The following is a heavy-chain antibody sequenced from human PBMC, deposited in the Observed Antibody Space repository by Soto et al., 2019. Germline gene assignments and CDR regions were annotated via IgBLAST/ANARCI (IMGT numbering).Heavy chain of an antibody. D-gene: IGHD1-1*01. CDR1: GYAFTTYG. Sequence: QVHLVQSGAEVKKPGASVKVSCKGSGYAFTTYGITWVRQAPGQGLEWMGWISAHNGNTNYAHKLQARVTVPRATSTSTAYMELRSLRSADTAVYYCARGRYGDYWGQGALVTVSS. J-gene: IGHJ4*02. CDR2: ISAHNGNT. V-gene: IGHV1-18*01. CDR3: ARGRYGDY.